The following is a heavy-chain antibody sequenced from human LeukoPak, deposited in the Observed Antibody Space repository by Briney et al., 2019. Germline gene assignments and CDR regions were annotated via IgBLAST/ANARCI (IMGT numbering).Heavy chain of an antibody. CDR3: AKDLDTYYYGSGSYSGFDY. CDR2: VSYSGDTT. Sequence: PGGSLRLSCTVSGFTVSSNSMSWVRQAPGKGLEWVSAVSYSGDTTYYADSVKGRFTISRDNSKNTLYLQMNSLRAEDTAVYYCAKDLDTYYYGSGSYSGFDYWGQGTLVTVSS. CDR1: GFTVSSNS. D-gene: IGHD3-10*01. V-gene: IGHV3-53*05. J-gene: IGHJ4*02.